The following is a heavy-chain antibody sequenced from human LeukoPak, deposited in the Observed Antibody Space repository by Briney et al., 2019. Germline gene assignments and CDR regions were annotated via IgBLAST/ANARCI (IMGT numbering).Heavy chain of an antibody. CDR2: IKSTGDTT. Sequence: GASVQVSCKPSGYTFTSYHMHWVRQAPGQGLEWVAIIKSTGDTTVYAQKFQGRVTVTRDTSTSTVYMDLSSLSSEDTAVYYCVREDAHTYYFDFWGPGTLVTVSS. J-gene: IGHJ4*02. V-gene: IGHV1-46*01. CDR3: VREDAHTYYFDF. CDR1: GYTFTSYH. D-gene: IGHD2-2*01.